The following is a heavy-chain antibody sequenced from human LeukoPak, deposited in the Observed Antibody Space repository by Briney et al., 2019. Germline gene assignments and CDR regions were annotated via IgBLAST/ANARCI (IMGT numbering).Heavy chain of an antibody. CDR1: GGSISSSSYY. D-gene: IGHD2-2*01. CDR3: ARRTDCSSTSCYLGYFDY. J-gene: IGHJ4*02. Sequence: IPSETLSLTCIVSGGSISSSSYYWGWIRQPPGKGLEWIGSIYYSGSTHYNPSLKSRVTISVDTSKNQFSLKLSSVTAADTAVYYCARRTDCSSTSCYLGYFDYWGQGTLVTVSS. V-gene: IGHV4-39*01. CDR2: IYYSGST.